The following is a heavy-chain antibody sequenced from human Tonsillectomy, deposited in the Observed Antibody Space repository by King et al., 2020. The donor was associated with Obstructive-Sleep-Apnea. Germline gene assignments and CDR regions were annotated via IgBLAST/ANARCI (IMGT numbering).Heavy chain of an antibody. CDR3: AKRLAVSSGYFDY. CDR1: GFTFRSYA. J-gene: IGHJ4*02. V-gene: IGHV3-23*04. D-gene: IGHD3-22*01. Sequence: EVQLVESGGGLVQPGESLRLSCVASGFTFRSYAMSWVRQAPGKGLEWVSAIVGSGDTTYYADSVKGRVTISRDNSENTLFLQMNSLRAEDTAIYYCAKRLAVSSGYFDYWGQGTLVTVSS. CDR2: IVGSGDTT.